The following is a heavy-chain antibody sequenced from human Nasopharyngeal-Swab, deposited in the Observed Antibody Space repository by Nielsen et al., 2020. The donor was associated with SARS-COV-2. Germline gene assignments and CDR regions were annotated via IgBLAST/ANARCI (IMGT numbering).Heavy chain of an antibody. V-gene: IGHV4-61*01. CDR2: IYYSGST. CDR1: GGSVSSGSYY. CDR3: VRSSGWYSGFDY. J-gene: IGHJ4*02. D-gene: IGHD6-19*01. Sequence: SETLSLTCTVSGGSVSSGSYYWSWIRQPPGKGLEWIGYIYYSGSTNYNPSLKSRVTISVDTSKNQFSLKLSSVTAADTAVYYCVRSSGWYSGFDYWGQGTLVTVSS.